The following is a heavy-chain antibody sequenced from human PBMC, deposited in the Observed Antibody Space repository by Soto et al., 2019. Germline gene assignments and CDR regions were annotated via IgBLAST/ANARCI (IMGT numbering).Heavy chain of an antibody. CDR1: GYTFTSYD. J-gene: IGHJ2*01. Sequence: ASVKVCCKASGYTFTSYDSKWVRQANGQGHEWMGWMNPNSGNTGYAQKFQGRVTMTRNTSISTAYMELSSLRSEDTAVYYCARGKWLPSWYFDLWGRGTLVTVSS. V-gene: IGHV1-8*01. CDR2: MNPNSGNT. CDR3: ARGKWLPSWYFDL. D-gene: IGHD5-12*01.